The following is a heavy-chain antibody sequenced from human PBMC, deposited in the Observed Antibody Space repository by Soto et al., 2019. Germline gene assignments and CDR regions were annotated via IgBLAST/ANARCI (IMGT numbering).Heavy chain of an antibody. J-gene: IGHJ2*01. CDR2: ISPYNGDT. CDR3: ARDQRVSLTAIRAFDL. Sequence: GASVKVSCKASGFTFTSYVFSWVLQAPGQGLEWMGWISPYNGDTAYAQKLQGRVTMTTDPSTTTVYMELTSLRSDDTALYYCARDQRVSLTAIRAFDLWGRGTLVTVS. V-gene: IGHV1-18*01. CDR1: GFTFTSYV. D-gene: IGHD2-21*02.